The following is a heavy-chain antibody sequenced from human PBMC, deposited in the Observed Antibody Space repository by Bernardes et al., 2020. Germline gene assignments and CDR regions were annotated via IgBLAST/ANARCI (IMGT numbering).Heavy chain of an antibody. Sequence: SETLSLTCTVSGGSISSSSYYWGWIRQPPGKGLEWIGSIHYSGTTYYNPSLKSRVTISVDTSKNQFSLKLSSVTAADTAVYYCASIYYDSSGYYWFDPWGQGTLVTVSS. CDR1: GGSISSSSYY. CDR2: IHYSGTT. CDR3: ASIYYDSSGYYWFDP. J-gene: IGHJ5*02. V-gene: IGHV4-39*01. D-gene: IGHD3-22*01.